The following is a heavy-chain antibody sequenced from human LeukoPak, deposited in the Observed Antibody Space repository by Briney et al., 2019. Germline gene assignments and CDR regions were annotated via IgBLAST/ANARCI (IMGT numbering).Heavy chain of an antibody. Sequence: GGSLRLSCAASGFTFSSYSMNWVRQAPGKGREWVSSISSSSSYIYYADSVKGRFTISRDNAKNSLYLQMNSLRAEDTAVYYCARRFGDGYKTPVDYWGQGTLVTVSS. CDR3: ARRFGDGYKTPVDY. J-gene: IGHJ4*02. CDR2: ISSSSSYI. D-gene: IGHD5-24*01. V-gene: IGHV3-21*01. CDR1: GFTFSSYS.